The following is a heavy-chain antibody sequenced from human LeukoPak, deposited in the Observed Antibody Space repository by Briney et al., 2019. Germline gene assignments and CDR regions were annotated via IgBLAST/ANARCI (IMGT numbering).Heavy chain of an antibody. V-gene: IGHV1-69*01. CDR1: GGTFSSYA. CDR2: IIPIFGTA. J-gene: IGHJ5*02. Sequence: SVKVSCKASGGTFSSYAISWVRQAPGQGLEWMGGIIPIFGTANYAQKFQGRVTITADESTSTAYMELSSLRSEDTAVYYCARDHCSCTSCYTWNWFDPWGQGTLVTVSS. CDR3: ARDHCSCTSCYTWNWFDP. D-gene: IGHD2-2*02.